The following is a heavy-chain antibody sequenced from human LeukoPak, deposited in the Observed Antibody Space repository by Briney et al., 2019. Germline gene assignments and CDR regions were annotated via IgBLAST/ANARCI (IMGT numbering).Heavy chain of an antibody. Sequence: GGSLRLPCAASGFTVSSNYMSWVRQAPGKGLEWVSVIYSGGSTYYADSVKGRFTISRDNSKNTLYLQMNSLRAEDTAVYYCARDPGGYSYGLGYSFDYWGQGTLVTVSS. J-gene: IGHJ4*02. CDR3: ARDPGGYSYGLGYSFDY. CDR1: GFTVSSNY. V-gene: IGHV3-53*01. D-gene: IGHD5-18*01. CDR2: IYSGGST.